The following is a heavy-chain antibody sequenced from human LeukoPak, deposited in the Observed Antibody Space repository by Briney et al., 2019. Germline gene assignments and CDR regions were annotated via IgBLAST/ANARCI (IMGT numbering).Heavy chain of an antibody. Sequence: PGGSLRISCAASRFSFDAYAMSWVRQAPGKGLEWVSGISETGRTTSYTDSVKGRFTISRDNSKNTLHLQMNRLRAEDTALYYCAKDHDNTDYYYYFDSPGQGTLVTVSS. V-gene: IGHV3-23*01. CDR1: RFSFDAYA. J-gene: IGHJ4*02. CDR2: ISETGRTT. D-gene: IGHD2-21*02. CDR3: AKDHDNTDYYYYFDS.